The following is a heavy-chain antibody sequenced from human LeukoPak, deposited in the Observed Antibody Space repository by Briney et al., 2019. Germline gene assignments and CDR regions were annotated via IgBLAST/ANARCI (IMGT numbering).Heavy chain of an antibody. Sequence: TSETLSLTCTVSGGSVSSGSYYWSWIRQPPGKGLEWIGFFYYSGSTNYNPSVKSRVTISVDTSKNQFSLKLTSVTAADTAVYYCARGKNYGRPQNAFDIWGQGTMVTVSS. V-gene: IGHV4-61*01. CDR1: GGSVSSGSYY. J-gene: IGHJ3*02. CDR3: ARGKNYGRPQNAFDI. CDR2: FYYSGST. D-gene: IGHD1-7*01.